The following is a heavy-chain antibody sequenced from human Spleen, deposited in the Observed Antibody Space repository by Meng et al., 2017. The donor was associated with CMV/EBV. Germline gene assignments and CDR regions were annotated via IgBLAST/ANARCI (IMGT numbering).Heavy chain of an antibody. Sequence: GESLKISCAASGFTFSTYGMHWVRQAPGTGLEWVSFIRYDGSDKYYADSVKGRFTIPRDNSKNTLYLQMSSLRPEDTAVFYCAKAHSNYDFWSPCDFWGQGTLVTVSS. V-gene: IGHV3-30*02. D-gene: IGHD3-3*01. CDR3: AKAHSNYDFWSPCDF. CDR1: GFTFSTYG. J-gene: IGHJ4*02. CDR2: IRYDGSDK.